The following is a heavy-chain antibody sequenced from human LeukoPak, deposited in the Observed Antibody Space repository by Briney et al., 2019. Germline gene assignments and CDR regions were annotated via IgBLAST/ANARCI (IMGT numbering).Heavy chain of an antibody. CDR1: GGTFSSYA. J-gene: IGHJ4*02. CDR2: IIPILGIA. V-gene: IGHV1-69*04. D-gene: IGHD6-13*01. Sequence: GASVKVSCKASGGTFSSYAISWVRQAPGQGLEWMGRIIPILGIANYAQKFQGRVTTTADKSTSTAYMELSSLRSEDTAVYYCARDRLSRIAAAGTPYYFDYWGQGTLVTVSS. CDR3: ARDRLSRIAAAGTPYYFDY.